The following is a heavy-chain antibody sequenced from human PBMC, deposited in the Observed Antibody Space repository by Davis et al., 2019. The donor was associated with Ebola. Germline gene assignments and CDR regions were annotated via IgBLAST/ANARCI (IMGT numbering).Heavy chain of an antibody. CDR3: ARAQFPTTSDH. D-gene: IGHD1-1*01. CDR2: INPNSGGT. J-gene: IGHJ4*02. Sequence: ASVKVSCKTSGYTFTNYGITWVRQAPGQGLEWMGRINPNSGGTNYAQNVQGRVIMTSDTATTTAYMEVGSLRSDDTAVYYCARAQFPTTSDHWGQGTLVTVSS. CDR1: GYTFTNYG. V-gene: IGHV1-18*04.